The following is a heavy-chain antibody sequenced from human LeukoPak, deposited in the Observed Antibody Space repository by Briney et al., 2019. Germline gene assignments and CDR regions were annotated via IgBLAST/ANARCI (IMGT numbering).Heavy chain of an antibody. J-gene: IGHJ4*02. CDR3: ARGPNDGQELSY. V-gene: IGHV4-34*01. CDR2: INHSGST. D-gene: IGHD1-26*01. CDR1: GGSFSGYY. Sequence: PSETLSLTCAVYGGSFSGYYWSWIRQPPGKGLEWIGEINHSGSTNYNPSLKSRVTISVDTSKNQFSLKRSSVTAADTAVYYCARGPNDGQELSYWGQGTLVTVSS.